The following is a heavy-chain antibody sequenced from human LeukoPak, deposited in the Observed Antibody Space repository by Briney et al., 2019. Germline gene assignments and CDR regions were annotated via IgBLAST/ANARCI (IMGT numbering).Heavy chain of an antibody. V-gene: IGHV4-4*07. D-gene: IGHD3-3*01. CDR2: IYTSGST. Sequence: PSETLSLTCTVSGGSISSYYWSWIRQPAGKGLEWIGRIYTSGSTNYNPSLKSRVTMSVDTSKNQFSLKLSSVTAADTAVYYCASHLAMLITFFGVLPAWTQAPLVTVS. CDR3: ASHLAMLITFFGVLPA. J-gene: IGHJ5*02. CDR1: GGSISSYY.